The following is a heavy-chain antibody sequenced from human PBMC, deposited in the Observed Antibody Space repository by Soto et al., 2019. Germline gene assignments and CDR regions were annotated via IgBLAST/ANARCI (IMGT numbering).Heavy chain of an antibody. Sequence: GGPLRLSCAASGFTFGTTDMSWVRQAPGEGLEWVSTIDGSGGLTYYADSVKGRFTISRDNSRDTVYLQMNSLRGDDTALYYCVKKSGRFNTWAQGALVTVSS. D-gene: IGHD3-10*01. V-gene: IGHV3-23*01. CDR3: VKKSGRFNT. J-gene: IGHJ5*02. CDR1: GFTFGTTD. CDR2: IDGSGGLT.